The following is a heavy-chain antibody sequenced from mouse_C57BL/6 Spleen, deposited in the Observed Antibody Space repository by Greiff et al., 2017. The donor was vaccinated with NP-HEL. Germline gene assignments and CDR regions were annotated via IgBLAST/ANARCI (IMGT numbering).Heavy chain of an antibody. CDR3: ARPHYDGWFAY. CDR2: INPSTGGT. CDR1: GYSFTGYY. V-gene: IGHV1-42*01. J-gene: IGHJ3*01. D-gene: IGHD1-2*01. Sequence: DVQLQESGPELVKPGASVKISCKASGYSFTGYYMNWVKQSPEKSLEWIGEINPSTGGTTYNQKFKAKATLTVDKSSSTAYMQLKSLTSEDSAVYYCARPHYDGWFAYWGQGTLVTVSA.